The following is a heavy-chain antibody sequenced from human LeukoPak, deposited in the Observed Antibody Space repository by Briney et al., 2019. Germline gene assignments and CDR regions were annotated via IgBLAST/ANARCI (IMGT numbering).Heavy chain of an antibody. V-gene: IGHV1-18*01. D-gene: IGHD3-10*01. Sequence: ASVKVSCKASGYTFTSYGISWVRQAPGQGLEWMGWISAYNGNTNYAQKLQGRVTMTRNTSKSTAYMELSSLRSEDTAVYYCAIRYGSGEKYYYYYYMDVWGKGTTVTVSS. CDR1: GYTFTSYG. CDR3: AIRYGSGEKYYYYYYMDV. CDR2: ISAYNGNT. J-gene: IGHJ6*03.